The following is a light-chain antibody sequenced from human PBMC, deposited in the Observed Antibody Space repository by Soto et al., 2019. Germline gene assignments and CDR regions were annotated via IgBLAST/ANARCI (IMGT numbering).Light chain of an antibody. CDR2: DTF. V-gene: IGKV3-11*01. CDR3: QQRAGWPRT. CDR1: QSVSNY. J-gene: IGKJ1*01. Sequence: EIVLTQSPATLSLSPGERATLSCRASQSVSNYLTWYQQKPGQAPRLLVYDTFNRANVVPARFTGSGSDTDFTLTISSLEPEDFAVYYCQQRAGWPRTFGQGTKVEIK.